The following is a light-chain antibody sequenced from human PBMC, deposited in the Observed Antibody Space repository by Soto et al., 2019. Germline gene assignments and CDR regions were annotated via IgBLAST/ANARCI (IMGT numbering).Light chain of an antibody. CDR2: EVS. V-gene: IGLV2-23*02. J-gene: IGLJ3*02. CDR3: CSYASSSPWV. Sequence: QSALTQPASVSGSPGQSITISCTGSSSDVGSYNLVSWYQQHPGKAPKLIIYEVSKRPSGISTRFSASKSGNTASLTISGLQAEDEADYHCCSYASSSPWVFGGGTKLTVL. CDR1: SSDVGSYNL.